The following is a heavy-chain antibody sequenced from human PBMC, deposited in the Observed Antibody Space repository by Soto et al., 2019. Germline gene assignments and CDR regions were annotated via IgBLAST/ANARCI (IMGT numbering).Heavy chain of an antibody. D-gene: IGHD2-15*01. J-gene: IGHJ6*02. CDR2: IYTSGSN. CDR1: GDSITGYY. V-gene: IGHV4-4*07. CDR3: GRGRGGGGYCKGANCYGLAV. Sequence: QVQLQESGPGLVKPSENLSLTCDVSGDSITGYYWSWIRQSAGKGLEWIGRIYTSGSNIYNPSLRGQATRPGNPPKILFSWRWPSGPPGNRAVFLGGRGRGGGGYCKGANCYGLAVGAQGPTVTVSS.